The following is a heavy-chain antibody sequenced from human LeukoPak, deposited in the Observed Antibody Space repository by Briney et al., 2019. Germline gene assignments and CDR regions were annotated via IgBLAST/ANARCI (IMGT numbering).Heavy chain of an antibody. Sequence: GGSLRLSCAASGFTFSSHSMNWVRQAPGKGLEWVSSIDGTSNYIYYADSVKGRFTISRDNAKNSLYLQMNSLRAEDTAVYYCARGQIDTISWPFGIDYWGQGTLVTVSS. CDR3: ARGQIDTISWPFGIDY. CDR1: GFTFSSHS. D-gene: IGHD6-13*01. V-gene: IGHV3-21*01. J-gene: IGHJ4*02. CDR2: IDGTSNYI.